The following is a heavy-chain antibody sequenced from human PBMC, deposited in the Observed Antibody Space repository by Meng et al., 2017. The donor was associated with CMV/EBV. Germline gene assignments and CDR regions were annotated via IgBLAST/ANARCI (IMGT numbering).Heavy chain of an antibody. D-gene: IGHD7-27*01. Sequence: GESLKISCAASGFTVSSNYMSWVRQAPGKGLEWVSVIYSGGTIYYADSVKGRFTISRDNAKNSLYLQMNSLRAEDTAVYYCARDGDRTLHYGMDVWGQGTTVTVSS. CDR1: GFTVSSNY. J-gene: IGHJ6*02. V-gene: IGHV3-66*01. CDR3: ARDGDRTLHYGMDV. CDR2: IYSGGTI.